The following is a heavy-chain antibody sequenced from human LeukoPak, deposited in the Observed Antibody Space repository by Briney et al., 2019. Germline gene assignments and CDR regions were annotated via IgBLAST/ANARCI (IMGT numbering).Heavy chain of an antibody. CDR2: IRYDGGNK. CDR1: GFTFSSYG. Sequence: PGGSLRLSCAASGFTFSSYGMHWVRQAPGKGLEWVAFIRYDGGNKYYADSVKGRFTISRDNAKNTLYLQMNSLRAEDTAVYYCAREGYYGSAALYSWGHGTLVTVSS. CDR3: AREGYYGSAALYS. V-gene: IGHV3-30*02. D-gene: IGHD3-10*01. J-gene: IGHJ5*01.